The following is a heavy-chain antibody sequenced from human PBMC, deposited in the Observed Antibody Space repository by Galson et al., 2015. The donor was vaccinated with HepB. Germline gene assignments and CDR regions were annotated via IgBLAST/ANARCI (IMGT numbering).Heavy chain of an antibody. CDR2: ISTYAGNT. CDR3: ARGLTTGYFQH. CDR1: GYTFTTYG. J-gene: IGHJ1*01. D-gene: IGHD4-11*01. V-gene: IGHV1-18*04. Sequence: SVKVSCKASGYTFTTYGVSWVRQAPGQGLEWMGWISTYAGNTKYPQKFQGRVTMTRDTSTSTVYMELSSLRSEDTAVYYCARGLTTGYFQHWGQGTLVTVSS.